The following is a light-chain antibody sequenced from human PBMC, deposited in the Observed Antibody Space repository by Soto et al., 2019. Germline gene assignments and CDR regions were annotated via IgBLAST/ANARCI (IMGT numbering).Light chain of an antibody. CDR1: SSDVGGYNY. J-gene: IGLJ1*01. Sequence: QSVLTQPASVSGSPGQSSTISCAGTSSDVGGYNYVSWYQQHPGKAPKLMIYDVSYRPSGISNRFSGSKSDNTASLTISGLQAEDEADYYCSSYTTSSLYVFGTGTRSPS. CDR2: DVS. V-gene: IGLV2-14*01. CDR3: SSYTTSSLYV.